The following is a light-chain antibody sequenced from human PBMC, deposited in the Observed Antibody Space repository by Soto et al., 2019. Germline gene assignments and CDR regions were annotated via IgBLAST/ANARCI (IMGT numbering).Light chain of an antibody. V-gene: IGKV1D-12*01. Sequence: DNQLTQSPSSVSASVGDRVTITCRASQDVRTWLGWYQQKPGEAPKLLISTASTLRSWVPSRFSGSGSGTQFTLTITGLQPEDFATYYCQQCFLLPYTFGQGTRLEIK. CDR3: QQCFLLPYT. CDR2: TAS. J-gene: IGKJ5*01. CDR1: QDVRTW.